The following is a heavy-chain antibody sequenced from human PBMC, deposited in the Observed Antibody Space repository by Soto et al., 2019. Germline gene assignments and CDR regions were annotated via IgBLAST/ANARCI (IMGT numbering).Heavy chain of an antibody. CDR3: ARYSSGNGEIYPVDY. Sequence: QVQLQESGTGLVKPSQTLSLTCTVSGGSISSGGYYWSWIRQHPGKGLEWIGYIYYSGSTYYNPYLKPRITNSLDPSKNQCSLQMSSVTAADTAVYYCARYSSGNGEIYPVDYWGQGTLVTVSS. J-gene: IGHJ4*02. CDR1: GGSISSGGYY. V-gene: IGHV4-31*03. D-gene: IGHD3-10*01. CDR2: IYYSGST.